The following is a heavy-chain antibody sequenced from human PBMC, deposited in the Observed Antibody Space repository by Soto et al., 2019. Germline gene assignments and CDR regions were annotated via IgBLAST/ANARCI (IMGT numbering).Heavy chain of an antibody. CDR2: IYYSGST. D-gene: IGHD3-16*02. V-gene: IGHV4-59*08. CDR1: GGSISSYC. J-gene: IGHJ4*02. Sequence: SETLSLTCTVSGGSISSYCWSWIRQPPGKGLEWIGYIYYSGSTNYNPSLKSRVTISVDTSKNQFSLKLSSVTAADTAVYYCARRYTAKNYYFDYWGQGTLVTVSS. CDR3: ARRYTAKNYYFDY.